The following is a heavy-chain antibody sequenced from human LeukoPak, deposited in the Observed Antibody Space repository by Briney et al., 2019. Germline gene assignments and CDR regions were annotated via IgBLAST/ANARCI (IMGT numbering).Heavy chain of an antibody. Sequence: GASVKVSCKASGYTFTSYYMHWVRQAPGHGLEWMGWINPNSGDTEYAQNFQGRVAMTRDTSISTAYMEVSTLRSDDTAVYYCARTDSSGYWCLDYWGQGTLVTVSS. J-gene: IGHJ4*02. CDR3: ARTDSSGYWCLDY. CDR1: GYTFTSYY. D-gene: IGHD3-22*01. V-gene: IGHV1-2*02. CDR2: INPNSGDT.